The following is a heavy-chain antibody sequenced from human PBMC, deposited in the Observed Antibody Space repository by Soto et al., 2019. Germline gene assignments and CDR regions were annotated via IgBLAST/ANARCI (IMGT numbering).Heavy chain of an antibody. J-gene: IGHJ4*02. CDR1: GFTFDDYT. CDR2: ISWDGGST. Sequence: GGSLRLSCAASGFTFDDYTMHWVRQAPGKGLEWVSLISWDGGSTYYADSVKGRFTISRDNSKNSLYLQMNSLRTEDTALYYCAKDILDSSGWYYFDYWGQGTLVTVS. CDR3: AKDILDSSGWYYFDY. D-gene: IGHD6-19*01. V-gene: IGHV3-43*01.